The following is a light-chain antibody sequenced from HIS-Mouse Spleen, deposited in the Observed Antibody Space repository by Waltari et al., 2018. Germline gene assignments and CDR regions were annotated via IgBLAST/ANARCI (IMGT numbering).Light chain of an antibody. Sequence: QSALTQPASVSGSPGQSITISCTGTSSAVGRYNLASWYQHPPGKAPKLMIYEGSKRPSGVSNRFSGSKSGNTASLTISGLQAEDEADYYCCSYAGSSTWVFGGGTKLTVL. CDR2: EGS. CDR3: CSYAGSSTWV. V-gene: IGLV2-23*01. J-gene: IGLJ3*02. CDR1: SSAVGRYNL.